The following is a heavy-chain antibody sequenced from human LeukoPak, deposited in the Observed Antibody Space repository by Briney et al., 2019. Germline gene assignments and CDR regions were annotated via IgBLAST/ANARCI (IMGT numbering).Heavy chain of an antibody. CDR1: GGSISSHY. Sequence: SETLSLTCTVSGGSISSHYWSWIRQPPGEGLEWIGYIYYSGSTNYNPSLKSRVTISVDTSKNQFSLKLSSVTAADTAVYYCARAGDSSGYYYRGAFDIWGQGTMVTVSS. CDR2: IYYSGST. CDR3: ARAGDSSGYYYRGAFDI. V-gene: IGHV4-59*11. J-gene: IGHJ3*02. D-gene: IGHD3-22*01.